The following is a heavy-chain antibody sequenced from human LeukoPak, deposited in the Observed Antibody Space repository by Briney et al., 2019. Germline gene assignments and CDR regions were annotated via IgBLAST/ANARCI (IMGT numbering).Heavy chain of an antibody. Sequence: PGGSLRLSRAASGFTFSDYYMSWVRPGPGEGLGWVSYISGGSSNTNYADSVRGRFTASRDNAKNSLYLQMNSLRAEDTAVYYCARKGRSWFNDFDYWGQGTPVTVSS. D-gene: IGHD6-13*01. CDR1: GFTFSDYY. CDR2: ISGGSSNT. J-gene: IGHJ4*02. CDR3: ARKGRSWFNDFDY. V-gene: IGHV3-11*06.